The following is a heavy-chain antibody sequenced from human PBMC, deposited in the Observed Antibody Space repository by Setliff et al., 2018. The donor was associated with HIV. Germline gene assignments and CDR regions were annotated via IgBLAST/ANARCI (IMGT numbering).Heavy chain of an antibody. CDR1: GFTFSSYG. J-gene: IGHJ5*01. V-gene: IGHV3-33*03. D-gene: IGHD6-13*01. Sequence: GGSLRLSCAASGFTFSSYGMHWVRQAPGKGLEWVAVIWYDGSNKYYADSVKGRFTISRDNAKNTLYLQMNSLRAEDAAMYYCVRVAGFSSSWFGYWGQGTLVTVSS. CDR3: VRVAGFSSSWFGY. CDR2: IWYDGSNK.